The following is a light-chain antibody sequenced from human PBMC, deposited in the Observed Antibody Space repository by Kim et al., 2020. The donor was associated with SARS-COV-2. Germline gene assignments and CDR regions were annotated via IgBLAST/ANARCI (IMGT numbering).Light chain of an antibody. V-gene: IGKV1-5*01. Sequence: DVQMTQSPSTLSTSVGDRVTITCRASQNINRRLAWYQQKPGKAPNLLIYDASTLESGVPSRFSGSGSGTEFTLTISSLQPDDFATYYCQQYNTWYSFGQGTKLEI. CDR2: DAS. CDR1: QNINRR. J-gene: IGKJ2*03. CDR3: QQYNTWYS.